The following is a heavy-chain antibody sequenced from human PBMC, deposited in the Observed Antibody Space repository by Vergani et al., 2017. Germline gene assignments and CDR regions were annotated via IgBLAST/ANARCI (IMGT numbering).Heavy chain of an antibody. CDR2: ISGSGGST. CDR3: ARGGDFWSGYYTRPFDP. V-gene: IGHV3-23*04. Sequence: VQLVESGGGVVQPGRSLRLSCAASGFTFSSYAMSWVRQAPGKGLEWVSAISGSGGSTYYADSVKGRFTISRDNSKNTLYLQMNSLRAEDTAVYYCARGGDFWSGYYTRPFDPWGQGTLVTVSS. CDR1: GFTFSSYA. D-gene: IGHD3-3*01. J-gene: IGHJ5*02.